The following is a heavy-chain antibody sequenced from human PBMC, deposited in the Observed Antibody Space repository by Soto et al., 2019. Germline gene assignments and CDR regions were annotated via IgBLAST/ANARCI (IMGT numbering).Heavy chain of an antibody. Sequence: GGSLRLSCAASGFTFSSYSMNWVRQAPGKGLEWVSYISSSSSTIYYADSVKGRFTISRDNAKNSLYLQMNSLRAEDTAVYYCASLGSVVVPAAPYYYYYMDVWGKGTTVTVSS. V-gene: IGHV3-48*01. CDR3: ASLGSVVVPAAPYYYYYMDV. D-gene: IGHD2-2*01. CDR2: ISSSSSTI. CDR1: GFTFSSYS. J-gene: IGHJ6*03.